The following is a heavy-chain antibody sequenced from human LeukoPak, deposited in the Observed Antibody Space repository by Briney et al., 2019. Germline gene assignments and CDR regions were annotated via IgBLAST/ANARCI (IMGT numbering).Heavy chain of an antibody. Sequence: ASVKVSCKASGYTFTSYGISWVRQAPGQVLEWMGWISAYNGNTNYAQKLQGRVTMTTDTSTSTAYMELRSLRSDDTAVYYCARDLTQQLVRGYFDYWGQGTLVTVSS. D-gene: IGHD6-13*01. CDR1: GYTFTSYG. CDR3: ARDLTQQLVRGYFDY. J-gene: IGHJ4*02. CDR2: ISAYNGNT. V-gene: IGHV1-18*01.